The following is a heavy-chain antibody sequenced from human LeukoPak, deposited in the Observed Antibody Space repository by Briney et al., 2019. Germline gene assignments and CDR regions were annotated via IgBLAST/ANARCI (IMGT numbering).Heavy chain of an antibody. V-gene: IGHV3-30*18. CDR1: GFTFSSYG. Sequence: GGSLRLSCAASGFTFSSYGVHWVRQAPGKGLEWVAVISYDGSNKYYADSVKGRFTISRDNSKNTLYLQMNSLRAEDTAVYYCAKDFAAFDIWGQGTMVTVSS. J-gene: IGHJ3*02. CDR3: AKDFAAFDI. CDR2: ISYDGSNK.